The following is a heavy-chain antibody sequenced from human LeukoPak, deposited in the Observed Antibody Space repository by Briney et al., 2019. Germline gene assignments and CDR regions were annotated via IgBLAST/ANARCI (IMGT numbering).Heavy chain of an antibody. D-gene: IGHD2-15*01. J-gene: IGHJ4*02. V-gene: IGHV3-48*03. Sequence: GGSLRLSCAASGFYVNTYEMHWVRQAPGKGLEWVSYVNGGASTMNYADSVWGRFTISRDDAQNSVHLQMNSLRDEDTAVYYCVRGRLLRSTKYFDYWGQGALVTVSS. CDR3: VRGRLLRSTKYFDY. CDR1: GFYVNTYE. CDR2: VNGGASTM.